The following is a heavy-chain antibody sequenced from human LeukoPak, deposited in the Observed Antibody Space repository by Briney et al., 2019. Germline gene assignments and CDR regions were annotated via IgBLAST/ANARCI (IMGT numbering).Heavy chain of an antibody. Sequence: ASVKVSCKASGYTFTSYAMHWVHQAPGQRLEWMGWINAGNGNTKYSQKFQGRVTITRDTSASTAYMELSSLRSEDTAVYYCARGEIAVAAYDYWGQGTLVTVSS. CDR2: INAGNGNT. J-gene: IGHJ4*02. CDR1: GYTFTSYA. CDR3: ARGEIAVAAYDY. V-gene: IGHV1-3*01. D-gene: IGHD6-19*01.